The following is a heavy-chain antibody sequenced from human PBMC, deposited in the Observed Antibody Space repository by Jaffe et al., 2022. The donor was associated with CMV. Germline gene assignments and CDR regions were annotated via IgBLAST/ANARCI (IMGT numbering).Heavy chain of an antibody. CDR1: GGTFNSYA. V-gene: IGHV1-69*01. Sequence: QVQLVQSGAEVKKPGSSVKVSCKASGGTFNSYAISWVRQAPGQGLEWMGGIIPIFGTANYAQKFQGRVTITADESTSAAYMELSSLRSEDTAVYYCARDNLLITIFGSVHGWFDPWGQGTLVTVSS. D-gene: IGHD3-3*01. CDR2: IIPIFGTA. J-gene: IGHJ5*02. CDR3: ARDNLLITIFGSVHGWFDP.